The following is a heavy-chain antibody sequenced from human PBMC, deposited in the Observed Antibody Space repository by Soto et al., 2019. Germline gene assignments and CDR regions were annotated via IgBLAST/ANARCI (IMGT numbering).Heavy chain of an antibody. CDR2: ISSSSSTI. CDR1: GFTFTNYA. D-gene: IGHD4-17*01. Sequence: EVQLLESGGGLVQPGGSLRLSCEASGFTFTNYAMNWVRQAPGKGLEWVSYISSSSSTIYYADSVKGRFTISRDNAKNSLYLQMNSLRDEDTAVYYCALSETTVKDYYYYGMDVWGQGTTVTVSS. V-gene: IGHV3-48*02. J-gene: IGHJ6*02. CDR3: ALSETTVKDYYYYGMDV.